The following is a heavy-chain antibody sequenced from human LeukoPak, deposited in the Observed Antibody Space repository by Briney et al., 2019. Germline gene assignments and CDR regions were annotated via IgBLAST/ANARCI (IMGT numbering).Heavy chain of an antibody. CDR3: ARGQQLGSYNWFDP. CDR2: INHSGST. V-gene: IGHV4-34*01. Sequence: SETLSLTCAVYGGSFSGYYWSWIRQPPGRGLEWIGEINHSGSTNYNPSLKSRVTISVDTSKNQFSLKLSSVTAADTAVYYCARGQQLGSYNWFDPWGQGTLVTVSS. CDR1: GGSFSGYY. J-gene: IGHJ5*02. D-gene: IGHD6-13*01.